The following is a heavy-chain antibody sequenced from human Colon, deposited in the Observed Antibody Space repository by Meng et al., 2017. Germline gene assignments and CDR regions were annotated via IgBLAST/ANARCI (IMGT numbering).Heavy chain of an antibody. CDR3: VRSSAWVRTGFDP. J-gene: IGHJ5*02. V-gene: IGHV4-39*01. CDR1: GGSISLSGYS. Sequence: QPQLQEAGPGLVKPSEALSLTCSVSGGSISLSGYSWGWIRQPPGKGLEWIGSIGHSGFTYYTPSLKSRVTVSIDTSKSQFSLMLTSVTAADTAVYYCVRSSAWVRTGFDPWGQGTLVTVSS. CDR2: IGHSGFT. D-gene: IGHD6-19*01.